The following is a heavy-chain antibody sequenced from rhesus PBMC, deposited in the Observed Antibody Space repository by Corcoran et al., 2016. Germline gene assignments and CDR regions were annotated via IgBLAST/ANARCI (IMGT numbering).Heavy chain of an antibody. J-gene: IGHJ4*01. D-gene: IGHD6-31*01. Sequence: QLQLQESGPGLVKPSETLSLTCAVSGGSISSNSWSWIRQPPGKGLEWIWYIYGSSGNTYYNPSLKSRVTISKDTSKNQFSLKLSSVTAADTAVYYCARPWGIAAAGSDYWGQGVLVTGSS. CDR3: ARPWGIAAAGSDY. V-gene: IGHV4S7*01. CDR2: IYGSSGNT. CDR1: GGSISSNS.